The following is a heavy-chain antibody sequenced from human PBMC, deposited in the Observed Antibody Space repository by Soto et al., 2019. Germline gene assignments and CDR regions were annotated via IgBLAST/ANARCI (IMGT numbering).Heavy chain of an antibody. CDR2: TYYSGST. J-gene: IGHJ4*02. Sequence: QVQLQEPGPGLVKPSQTLSLTCTVSGGSIRRGDSSWSWLRQPPGKGLEWIGHTYYSGSTYYNPSLECRVSISVDPSENQFALKLSSVTAADTAVYYCARVLGSHYDFWGQGTLVTVSS. D-gene: IGHD3-3*01. V-gene: IGHV4-30-4*01. CDR1: GGSIRRGDSS. CDR3: ARVLGSHYDF.